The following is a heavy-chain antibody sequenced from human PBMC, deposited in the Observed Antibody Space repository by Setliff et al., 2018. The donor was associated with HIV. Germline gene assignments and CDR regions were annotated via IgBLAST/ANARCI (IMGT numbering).Heavy chain of an antibody. CDR2: IDYSGSA. V-gene: IGHV4-31*11. D-gene: IGHD5-18*01. CDR1: GVSITSTTYY. J-gene: IGHJ4*02. CDR3: AREGKTALVTKYFDY. Sequence: SETLSLTCAVSGVSITSTTYYWSWIRHSPGKGLEWIGYIDYSGSAFYNPSLKSRLTISRDTSKNQFSLRMKSVTAADTAVYYCAREGKTALVTKYFDYWGQGTLVTVSS.